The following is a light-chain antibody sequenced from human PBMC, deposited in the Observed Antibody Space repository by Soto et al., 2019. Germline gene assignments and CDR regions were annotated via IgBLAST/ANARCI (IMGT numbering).Light chain of an antibody. CDR1: SSDVGSYNL. Sequence: QSVLTQPASVSGSPGQSITISCIGTSSDVGSYNLVSWYQQHPGKAPKVLIYEVSERPSGVSNRFSGSKSGNTASLTISGLQAEDEAEYYCCSYTSSSTRVFGGGTKLTVL. CDR3: CSYTSSSTRV. CDR2: EVS. J-gene: IGLJ2*01. V-gene: IGLV2-14*02.